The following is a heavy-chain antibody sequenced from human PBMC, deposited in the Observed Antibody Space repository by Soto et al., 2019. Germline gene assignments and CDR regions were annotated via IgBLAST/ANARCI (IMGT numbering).Heavy chain of an antibody. CDR1: GFTFSNYI. V-gene: IGHV3-21*01. D-gene: IGHD3-10*01. Sequence: GGSLRLSCAASGFTFSNYIMSWVRQAPGTGLEWVSSISSSSSYIYYADSVKGRFTISRDNAKTSLYLQMNSLRAEDTAVYYCAREGEYTGIDCWGQGTLVTVSS. CDR2: ISSSSSYI. J-gene: IGHJ4*02. CDR3: AREGEYTGIDC.